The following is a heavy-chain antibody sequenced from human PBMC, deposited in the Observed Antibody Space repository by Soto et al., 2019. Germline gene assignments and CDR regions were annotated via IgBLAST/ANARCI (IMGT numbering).Heavy chain of an antibody. CDR3: ARGRIPRYSSGWWRWFDP. CDR1: GGSFSGYY. Sequence: QVQLQQWGAGLLKPSETLSLTCAVYGGSFSGYYWSWIRQPPGKGPEWIGEINHSGSTNYNPSLKSRVTISVDTSKNQFSLKLSSVTAADTAVYYCARGRIPRYSSGWWRWFDPWGQGTLVTVSS. J-gene: IGHJ5*02. CDR2: INHSGST. V-gene: IGHV4-34*01. D-gene: IGHD6-19*01.